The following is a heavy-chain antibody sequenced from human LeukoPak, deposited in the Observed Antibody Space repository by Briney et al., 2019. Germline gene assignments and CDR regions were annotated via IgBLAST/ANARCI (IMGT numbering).Heavy chain of an antibody. D-gene: IGHD2-2*01. V-gene: IGHV3-23*01. CDR2: ISGSGGST. CDR3: AKGYCSSTSCKESFFDY. CDR1: GLTFSSYA. J-gene: IGHJ4*02. Sequence: PGGSLRLSCAASGLTFSSYAMNWVRQAPGKGLEWVSTISGSGGSTYYFVKGRFTISRDNSKNALYLQMNSLRAEDTAVYYCAKGYCSSTSCKESFFDYWGQGTLVTVSS.